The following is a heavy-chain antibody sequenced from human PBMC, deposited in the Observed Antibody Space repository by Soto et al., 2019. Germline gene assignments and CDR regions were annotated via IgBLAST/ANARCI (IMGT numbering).Heavy chain of an antibody. D-gene: IGHD3-16*01. CDR3: ARDGWGSNWYFDL. CDR1: GVTFKDYG. Sequence: GGSLRLSCGAPGVTFKDYGMHWVRQAPGKGLEWVAAISYDGKQTYYADSVKGRFTISKDKSKRTLFLQMNSLRVDDTAVYYCARDGWGSNWYFDLWGRGTLVTSPQ. CDR2: ISYDGKQT. V-gene: IGHV3-30*03. J-gene: IGHJ2*01.